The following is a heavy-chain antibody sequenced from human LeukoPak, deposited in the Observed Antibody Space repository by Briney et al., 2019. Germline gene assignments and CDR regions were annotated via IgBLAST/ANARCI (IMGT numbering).Heavy chain of an antibody. Sequence: ASVKVSCKASGGTFSSYAISWVRQAPGQGLEWMGGIIPIFGTANYAQKFQGRVTITADESTSTAYMELSSLRSEDTAVYYCAKGYGGHNAGTPFDYWGQGTLVPVSS. CDR3: AKGYGGHNAGTPFDY. CDR2: IIPIFGTA. CDR1: GGTFSSYA. D-gene: IGHD1-1*01. J-gene: IGHJ4*02. V-gene: IGHV1-69*13.